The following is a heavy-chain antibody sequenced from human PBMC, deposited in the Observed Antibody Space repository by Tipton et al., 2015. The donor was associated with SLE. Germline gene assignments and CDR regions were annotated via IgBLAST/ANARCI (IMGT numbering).Heavy chain of an antibody. CDR1: SYSISSGYY. CDR2: IYHSRST. CDR3: ARVVVAKGAFDI. Sequence: TLSLTCTVSSYSISSGYYWGWIRQPPGKGLEWIGSIYHSRSTYYNPSLKSRVTISVDTSKNQFSLKLSSVTAADTAVYYCARVVVAKGAFDIWGQGTMVTVSS. D-gene: IGHD3-22*01. J-gene: IGHJ3*02. V-gene: IGHV4-38-2*02.